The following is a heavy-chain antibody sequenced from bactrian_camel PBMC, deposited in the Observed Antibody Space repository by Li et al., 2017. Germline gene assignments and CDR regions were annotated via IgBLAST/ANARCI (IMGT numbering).Heavy chain of an antibody. Sequence: VQLVESGGGSVQAGGSLKLSCVASGSRNRLSCMGWFRRSPGKDREGVANIDEEGRTYYGDSVKGRFTISKDHVQNTLYLQMNSLKVEDSAMYYCAADVRCYYSHYGPGMGQRPRLARGPRSPSP. CDR1: GSRNRLSC. V-gene: IGHV3S1*01. J-gene: IGHJ4*01. CDR2: IDEEGRT. D-gene: IGHD3*01.